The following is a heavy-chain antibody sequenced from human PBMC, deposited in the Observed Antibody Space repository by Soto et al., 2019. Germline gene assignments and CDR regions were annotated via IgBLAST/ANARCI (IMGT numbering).Heavy chain of an antibody. V-gene: IGHV3-48*03. D-gene: IGHD3-16*01. CDR2: ISSSGSTI. Sequence: GGSLRLSCAASGFTFSSYEMNWVRQAPGKGLEWVSYISSSGSTIYYADSVKGRFTISRDNAKNSLYLQMNSLRAEDTAVYYCARELGVMSSSYYGMDVWGQGATVTVS. CDR3: ARELGVMSSSYYGMDV. J-gene: IGHJ6*02. CDR1: GFTFSSYE.